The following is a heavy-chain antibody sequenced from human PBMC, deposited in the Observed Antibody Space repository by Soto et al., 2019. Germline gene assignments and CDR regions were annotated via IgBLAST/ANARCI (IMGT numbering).Heavy chain of an antibody. CDR1: GGSISSSSYY. Sequence: AETLSLTCTVSGGSISSSSYYWGWIRQPPGKGLEWIGSIYYSGSTYYNPSLKSRVTISVDTSKNQFSLKLSSVTAADTAVYYCAGTYYDFWSGYDDYWGQGTLVTVSS. J-gene: IGHJ4*02. V-gene: IGHV4-39*01. CDR2: IYYSGST. CDR3: AGTYYDFWSGYDDY. D-gene: IGHD3-3*01.